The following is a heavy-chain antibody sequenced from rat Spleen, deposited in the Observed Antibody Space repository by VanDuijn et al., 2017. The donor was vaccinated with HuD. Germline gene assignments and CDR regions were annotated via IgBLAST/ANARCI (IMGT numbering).Heavy chain of an antibody. Sequence: EVKLVESGGGLVQPGRSLKLSCAASGFNFNNYWMDWVRQAPGKGLEWIGEINKDSSTINFTPSLRDKFTISRDNAENTVYLQMNSLRSEDTATYYCGKDMNYYSTYPFYVMGAWGQGASVTVSS. CDR3: GKDMNYYSTYPFYVMGA. J-gene: IGHJ4*01. CDR2: INKDSSTI. V-gene: IGHV4-2*01. D-gene: IGHD1-2*01. CDR1: GFNFNNYW.